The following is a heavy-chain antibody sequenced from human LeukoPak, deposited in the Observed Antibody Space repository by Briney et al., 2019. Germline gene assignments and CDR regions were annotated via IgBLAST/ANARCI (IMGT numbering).Heavy chain of an antibody. CDR3: AGDSYGGSIAAATFDY. D-gene: IGHD6-25*01. V-gene: IGHV3-30-3*01. CDR2: ISYDGSNK. J-gene: IGHJ4*02. Sequence: PGGSLRLSCAASGFTFSSYAMHWVRQAPGKGLEWVAVISYDGSNKYYADSVKGRFTISRDNSKNTLYLQMNSLRAEDTAVYYCAGDSYGGSIAAATFDYWGQGTLVTVSS. CDR1: GFTFSSYA.